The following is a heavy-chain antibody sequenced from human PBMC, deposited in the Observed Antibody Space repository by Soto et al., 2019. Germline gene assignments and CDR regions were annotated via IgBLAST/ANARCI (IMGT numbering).Heavy chain of an antibody. V-gene: IGHV5-51*01. CDR1: GGNCAGFG. J-gene: IGHJ4*02. Sequence: SLNIPERGAGGNCAGFGSGRVRQKTGKGPEWMGLIYPGDPDTRHSPSFQGQVTISADKSIITAYLQWSSLKASDTAMYYCARNRRQNSPTDGGYWGQGTLVTVSS. D-gene: IGHD4-17*01. CDR3: ARNRRQNSPTDGGY. CDR2: IYPGDPDT.